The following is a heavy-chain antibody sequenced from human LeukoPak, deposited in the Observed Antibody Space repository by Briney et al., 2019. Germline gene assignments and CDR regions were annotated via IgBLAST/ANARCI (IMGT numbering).Heavy chain of an antibody. J-gene: IGHJ6*03. D-gene: IGHD6-19*01. CDR2: IYYSGST. CDR3: ARATSSGWYGYYYYYYMDV. CDR1: GGSFTSYY. V-gene: IGHV4-59*01. Sequence: PSETLSLTCAVYGGSFTSYYSSWIWQPPGKGLEWIGYIYYSGSTNYTPSLKSRVTISVDTSKNQFSLKRSSVTAADTAVDYCARATSSGWYGYYYYYYMDVWGKGTTVTVSS.